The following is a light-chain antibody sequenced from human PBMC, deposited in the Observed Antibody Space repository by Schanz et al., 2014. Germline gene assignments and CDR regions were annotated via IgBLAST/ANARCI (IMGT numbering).Light chain of an antibody. J-gene: IGLJ3*02. Sequence: SYELTQPPSVSVSPGQTARMICSGDRLGDSYACWYQQKPGRSPVLVIYQDSQRPSGIPERFSGSNSGNTATLTISGTQPMDEADYYCQAWDSSDLVFGGGTKLTVL. V-gene: IGLV3-1*01. CDR1: RLGDSY. CDR3: QAWDSSDLV. CDR2: QDS.